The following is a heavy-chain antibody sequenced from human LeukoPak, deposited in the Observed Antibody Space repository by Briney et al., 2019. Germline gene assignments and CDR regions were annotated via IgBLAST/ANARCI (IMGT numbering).Heavy chain of an antibody. J-gene: IGHJ4*02. CDR3: VGGLVGCSGGSCYPTDY. D-gene: IGHD2-15*01. CDR1: GFTFSSYA. Sequence: GRSLRLSCAASGFTFSSYAMHWVRQAPGKGLEWVAVISYDGSNKYYADSVKGRFTISRDNSKNTLYLQMNSLRPEDTAVYYCVGGLVGCSGGSCYPTDYWGQGTLVTVSS. CDR2: ISYDGSNK. V-gene: IGHV3-30-3*01.